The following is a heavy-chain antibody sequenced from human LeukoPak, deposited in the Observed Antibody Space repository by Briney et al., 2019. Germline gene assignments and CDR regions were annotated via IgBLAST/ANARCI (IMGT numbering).Heavy chain of an antibody. CDR2: IYTSGST. CDR3: ARDMDVVVPAAIGYWFDP. Sequence: SETLSLTCTVSGGSISSYYWSWIRQPAGKGLEWIGRIYTSGSTNYNPSLKSRVTMSVDTSKNQFSLKLCSVTAADTAVYYCARDMDVVVPAAIGYWFDPWGQGTLVTVSS. CDR1: GGSISSYY. D-gene: IGHD2-2*02. J-gene: IGHJ5*02. V-gene: IGHV4-4*07.